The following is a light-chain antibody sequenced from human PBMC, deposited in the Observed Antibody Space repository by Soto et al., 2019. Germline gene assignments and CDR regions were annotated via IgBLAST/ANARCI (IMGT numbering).Light chain of an antibody. V-gene: IGKV3-20*01. CDR2: GAS. CDR3: QQYDTFPRT. J-gene: IGKJ1*01. Sequence: EIVLTQSPGTLSLSPGDRATLACRASQSLSSNYLAWYQQKPGQAPRLLIYGASSRATDIPDRFSGSGYGTDFALTITRLDPADFAVYFCQQYDTFPRTFGQGTKVEIQ. CDR1: QSLSSNY.